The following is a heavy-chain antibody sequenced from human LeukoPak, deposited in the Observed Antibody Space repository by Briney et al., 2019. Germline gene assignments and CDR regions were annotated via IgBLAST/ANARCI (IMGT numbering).Heavy chain of an antibody. CDR3: AKEYCGSTGGFSLDY. CDR2: ISAYNGNT. CDR1: GYTFTSYG. Sequence: HGASVKVSCKASGYTFTSYGISWVRQAPGQGLEWMGWISAYNGNTNYAQKLQGRVTMTTDTSTSTAYMELRSLRSDDTAVYYCAKEYCGSTGGFSLDYWAREPWSPSPQ. J-gene: IGHJ4*02. V-gene: IGHV1-18*04. D-gene: IGHD2-2*01.